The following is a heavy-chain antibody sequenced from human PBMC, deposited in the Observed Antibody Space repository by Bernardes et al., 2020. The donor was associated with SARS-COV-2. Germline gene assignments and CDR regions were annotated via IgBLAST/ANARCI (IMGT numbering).Heavy chain of an antibody. D-gene: IGHD3-10*01. V-gene: IGHV2-5*02. CDR2: IYWDDDK. J-gene: IGHJ5*02. Sequence: SGPTLVKPTQTLTLTCTFSGFSLSTDGVGVGWIRQPPGKALEWLAIIYWDDDKRYSPSLKSRVTITKDTSKNQVVLTMTNMDPVDTGTYYCAHRQGTTSRFGYFDPWGQGTLVSVSS. CDR1: GFSLSTDGVG. CDR3: AHRQGTTSRFGYFDP.